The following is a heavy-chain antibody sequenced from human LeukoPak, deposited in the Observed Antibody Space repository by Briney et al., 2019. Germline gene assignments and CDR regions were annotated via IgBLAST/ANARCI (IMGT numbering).Heavy chain of an antibody. CDR1: GYTFTGYY. Sequence: ASVKVSCKASGYTFTGYYMHWVRQAPGQGLEWMGWINPNSGGTNYAQKFQGRVTMTRDTSISTAYMELSRLRSDDTAVYYCARDLVPVSFSVRRGLDYDYRGQGTLVTVSS. J-gene: IGHJ4*02. D-gene: IGHD3-10*01. V-gene: IGHV1-2*02. CDR2: INPNSGGT. CDR3: ARDLVPVSFSVRRGLDYDY.